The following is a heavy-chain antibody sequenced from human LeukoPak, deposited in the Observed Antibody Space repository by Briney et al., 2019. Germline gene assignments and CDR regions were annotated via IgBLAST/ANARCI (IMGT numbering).Heavy chain of an antibody. CDR1: GYTFTSYG. J-gene: IGHJ4*02. CDR3: ARVWLGGRGGYCSGGSCYWFDY. D-gene: IGHD2-15*01. Sequence: GASAKVSCKASGYTFTSYGISWVRQAPGQGLEWMGWISAYNGNTNYAQKLQGRVTVTTDTSTSTAYMELRSLRSDDTAVYYCARVWLGGRGGYCSGGSCYWFDYWGQGTLVTVSS. V-gene: IGHV1-18*01. CDR2: ISAYNGNT.